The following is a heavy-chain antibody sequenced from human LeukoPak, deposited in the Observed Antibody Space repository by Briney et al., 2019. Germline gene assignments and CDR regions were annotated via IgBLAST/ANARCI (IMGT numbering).Heavy chain of an antibody. Sequence: ASVKVSCKASGYTFVAYYMHWVRQAPGQGLEWMGWINPNTGDTNYAQKFQGRVTMTRDTSITTAYMEVSRLRSDDTAVYYCARGSDFDYWGQGTLVTVSS. CDR2: INPNTGDT. CDR3: ARGSDFDY. V-gene: IGHV1-2*02. CDR1: GYTFVAYY. J-gene: IGHJ4*02.